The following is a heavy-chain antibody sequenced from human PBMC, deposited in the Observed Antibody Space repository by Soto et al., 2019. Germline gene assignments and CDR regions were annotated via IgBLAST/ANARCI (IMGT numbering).Heavy chain of an antibody. V-gene: IGHV3-23*01. Sequence: GGSLRLSCAASGFFFTSYAMSWVRQAPGKGLEWVAGVGGSGGYKSYADSVKGRFTISRDNSKNTVYLQMESLTVEDTAVYFCAKDAAMVSSTFNYFDFWGQGALVTVSS. J-gene: IGHJ4*02. D-gene: IGHD6-13*01. CDR1: GFFFTSYA. CDR2: VGGSGGYK. CDR3: AKDAAMVSSTFNYFDF.